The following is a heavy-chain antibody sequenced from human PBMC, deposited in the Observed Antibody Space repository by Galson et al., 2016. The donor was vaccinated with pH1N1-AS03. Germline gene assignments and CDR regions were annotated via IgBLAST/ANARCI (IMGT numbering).Heavy chain of an antibody. V-gene: IGHV3-30*18. J-gene: IGHJ5*02. Sequence: SLRLSCAASGFTFSSYGMHWVRQAPGKGLEWVAVISYDGSNKYYADSVKGRFTISRDNSKNTLYLQMNSLRAEATAVYYCAKDPASGEVWDIVGALNWFDPWGQGTLVTVSS. D-gene: IGHD1-26*01. CDR3: AKDPASGEVWDIVGALNWFDP. CDR2: ISYDGSNK. CDR1: GFTFSSYG.